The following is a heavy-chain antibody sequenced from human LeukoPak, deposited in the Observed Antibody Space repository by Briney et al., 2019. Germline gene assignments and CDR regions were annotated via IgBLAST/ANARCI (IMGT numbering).Heavy chain of an antibody. D-gene: IGHD2-15*01. Sequence: SVKVSCKASGGTFSSYAISWVRQAPGQGLEWMGVIIPIFCTANYAQKFQVRGTITADKSTRTAYIELTSLRSADTGVYYCARDPEIYCTGGSCIDYWGQGPLVPVSS. J-gene: IGHJ4*02. CDR3: ARDPEIYCTGGSCIDY. CDR2: IIPIFCTA. CDR1: GGTFSSYA. V-gene: IGHV1-69*06.